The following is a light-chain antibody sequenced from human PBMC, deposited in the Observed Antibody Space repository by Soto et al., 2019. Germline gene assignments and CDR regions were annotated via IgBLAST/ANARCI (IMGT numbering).Light chain of an antibody. Sequence: EIVLTQSPATLSLSPGERATLSCRASQSVSSYLAWYQQKPGQAPRLLIYDASNRATGIPARFSGSGSGTDFTLTIISLEPEDFAVYYCQRRSNWSLTFGGGTKVQIK. J-gene: IGKJ4*01. CDR1: QSVSSY. CDR3: QRRSNWSLT. V-gene: IGKV3-11*01. CDR2: DAS.